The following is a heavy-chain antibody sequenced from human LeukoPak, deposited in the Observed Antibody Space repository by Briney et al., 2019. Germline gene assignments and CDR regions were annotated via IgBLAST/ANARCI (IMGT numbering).Heavy chain of an antibody. CDR2: ISWNSGSI. V-gene: IGHV3-9*01. J-gene: IGHJ4*02. CDR3: AKDYYYYDSSGYSDY. CDR1: GFTFDDYA. Sequence: GGSLRLSCAASGFTFDDYAMHWVRHAPGKGLEGVAGISWNSGSIGYADSVKGRFTISRDNAKNSLYLQMNSLRAEDTALYCCAKDYYYYDSSGYSDYRGQGTLVTVSS. D-gene: IGHD3-22*01.